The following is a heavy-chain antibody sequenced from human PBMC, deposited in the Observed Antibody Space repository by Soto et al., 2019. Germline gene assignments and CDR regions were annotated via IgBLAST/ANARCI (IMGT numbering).Heavy chain of an antibody. CDR1: GFTFSSYA. V-gene: IGHV3-48*02. D-gene: IGHD3-10*01. CDR3: AREGYLWVGQFGWDYYGMDV. J-gene: IGHJ6*02. Sequence: EVQLVESGGGLVQPGGSLRLSCAASGFTFSSYAMNWVRQAPGKGLEWVAYISNSYTIYYADSVKGRFTISRDTAKNSXFXXMNSLRDEDAAVYYCAREGYLWVGQFGWDYYGMDVWGQGTAVTVSS. CDR2: ISNSYTI.